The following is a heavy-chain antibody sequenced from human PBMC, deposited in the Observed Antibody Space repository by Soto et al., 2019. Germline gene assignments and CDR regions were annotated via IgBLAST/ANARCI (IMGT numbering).Heavy chain of an antibody. CDR1: GFTFSSYA. CDR3: AKGKSSGGGWNYGMDV. V-gene: IGHV3-23*01. Sequence: EVQLLESGGGLVQPGGSLRLSCAASGFTFSSYAMSWVRQAPGKGLEWVSVISSSGGSTYSADSVKGRFTISRDNSKNTLYLQMNSLRAEDTAVYYCAKGKSSGGGWNYGMDVWGQGTTVTVSS. CDR2: ISSSGGST. D-gene: IGHD6-19*01. J-gene: IGHJ6*02.